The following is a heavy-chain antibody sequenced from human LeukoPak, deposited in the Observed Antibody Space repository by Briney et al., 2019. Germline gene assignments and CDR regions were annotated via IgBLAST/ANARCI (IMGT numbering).Heavy chain of an antibody. CDR1: GYTFTSYD. J-gene: IGHJ4*02. Sequence: ASVKVSCKASGYTFTSYDINWVRQATGQGLEWMGWMNPNSGNTGYAQKFQGRVTMTRNTSISTAYVELSSLRSEDTAVYYCATDRENGAGSFYSDNWGQGTLVTVSS. CDR2: MNPNSGNT. V-gene: IGHV1-8*01. D-gene: IGHD3-10*01. CDR3: ATDRENGAGSFYSDN.